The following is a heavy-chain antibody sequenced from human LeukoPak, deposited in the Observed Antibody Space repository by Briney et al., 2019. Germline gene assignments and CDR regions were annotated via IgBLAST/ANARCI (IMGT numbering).Heavy chain of an antibody. CDR1: GFTFSSYG. CDR3: AKDLVLRYFDFSRPFPLDY. J-gene: IGHJ4*02. D-gene: IGHD3-9*01. CDR2: ISYDGSNK. V-gene: IGHV3-30*18. Sequence: PGRSLRLSCAASGFTFSSYGMHWVRQAPGKGLEWVAVISYDGSNKYYADSVKGRFTISRDNSKNTLYLQMNSLRAEDTAVYYCAKDLVLRYFDFSRPFPLDYWGQGTLVTVSS.